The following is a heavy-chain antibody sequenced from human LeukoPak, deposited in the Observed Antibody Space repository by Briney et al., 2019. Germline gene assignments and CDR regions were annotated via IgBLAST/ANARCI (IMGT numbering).Heavy chain of an antibody. Sequence: PGGSLRLSCAASGFTFSSYGMSWIRQPPGKGLEWIGEINHSGSTNYNPSLKSRVTISVDTSKNQFSLKLSSVTAADTAVYYCARPDYYDPAFDIWGQGTMVTVSS. CDR1: GFTFSSYG. D-gene: IGHD3-22*01. CDR3: ARPDYYDPAFDI. V-gene: IGHV4-34*01. J-gene: IGHJ3*02. CDR2: INHSGST.